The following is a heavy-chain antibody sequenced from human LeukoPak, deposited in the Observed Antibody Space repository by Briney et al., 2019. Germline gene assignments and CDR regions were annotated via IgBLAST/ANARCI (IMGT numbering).Heavy chain of an antibody. CDR1: GYTFTSYD. D-gene: IGHD4-17*01. CDR2: MNPNSGNT. J-gene: IGHJ4*02. V-gene: IGHV1-8*02. Sequence: ASVKVSCKASGYTFTSYDINWVRQATGQGLEWMGWMNPNSGNTGYAQKFQGRVTMTRNTSISTAYMELSSLRSEDTAVYYCARGLTVTTDLDYWGQGTLVTVSS. CDR3: ARGLTVTTDLDY.